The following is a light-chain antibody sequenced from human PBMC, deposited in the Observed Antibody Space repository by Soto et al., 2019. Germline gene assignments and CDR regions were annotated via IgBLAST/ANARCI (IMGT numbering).Light chain of an antibody. CDR2: DTT. J-gene: IGLJ1*01. CDR1: TGAVTSGHS. CDR3: LLSYSGFYV. V-gene: IGLV7-46*01. Sequence: QTVVTQEPSLTVSPGGTVTLTCGSSTGAVTSGHSPYWFQQKPGQAPRTLIYDTTNKHSWTPARFSGSLLGVKAALTLSGAQPEDEADYYCLLSYSGFYVFGTGTKLTVL.